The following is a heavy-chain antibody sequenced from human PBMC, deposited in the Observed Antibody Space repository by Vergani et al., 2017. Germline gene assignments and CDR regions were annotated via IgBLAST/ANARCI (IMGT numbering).Heavy chain of an antibody. V-gene: IGHV4-59*01. D-gene: IGHD2-15*01. CDR3: ARDTLNAIDY. CDR1: GGSISSYY. CDR2: IYYSGST. Sequence: QVQLQESGPGLVKPSETLSLTCTVSGGSISSYYWSWIRQPPGTGLEWIGYIYYSGSTNYNPSLNSRVTISVDTSKNQFSLKLVSLTAADTAVYYCARDTLNAIDYWGQGTLVTVSS. J-gene: IGHJ4*02.